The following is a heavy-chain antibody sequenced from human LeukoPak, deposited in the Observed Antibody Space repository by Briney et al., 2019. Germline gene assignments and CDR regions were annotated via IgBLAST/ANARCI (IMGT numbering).Heavy chain of an antibody. J-gene: IGHJ5*02. CDR3: ARVLASVPAFCLDP. D-gene: IGHD2-2*01. Sequence: ASVKVSCKASGYTFTGYYMHWVRQAPGQGLEWMGGINPNSGGTNYAQKFQGRVTMTRDTSISTAYMELSRLRSDDTAVYYCARVLASVPAFCLDPWGQGTLVTVSS. CDR2: INPNSGGT. CDR1: GYTFTGYY. V-gene: IGHV1-2*02.